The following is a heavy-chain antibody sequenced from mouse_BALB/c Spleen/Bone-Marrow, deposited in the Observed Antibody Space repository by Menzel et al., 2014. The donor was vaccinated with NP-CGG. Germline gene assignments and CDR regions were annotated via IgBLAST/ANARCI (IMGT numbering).Heavy chain of an antibody. V-gene: IGHV1-7*01. Sequence: QVQLKQSGAELAKPGASVKMSCKASGYTFTSYWMHWVKQRPGQGLEWIGYINPSTGYTEYNQKFKDKAPLTADKSSSTAYMQLSSLTSEDSAVYYCARSGDYGGFDYWGQGTTLTVSS. CDR1: GYTFTSYW. CDR2: INPSTGYT. CDR3: ARSGDYGGFDY. D-gene: IGHD2-4*01. J-gene: IGHJ2*01.